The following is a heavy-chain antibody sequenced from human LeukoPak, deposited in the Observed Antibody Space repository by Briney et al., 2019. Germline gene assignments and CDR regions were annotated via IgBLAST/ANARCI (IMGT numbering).Heavy chain of an antibody. J-gene: IGHJ4*02. CDR3: SRDSSGGGSYYHYSAF. CDR1: GYTFTDYG. CDR2: ISTYNGNT. D-gene: IGHD1-26*01. V-gene: IGHV1-18*01. Sequence: EASVSLSYKASGYTFTDYGISSVREAPGRGVGGMGGISTYNGNTNYAQNLQGRATMTTDTSTSTAYMELRSLNSDDTAVYYGSRDSSGGGSYYHYSAFWGQGTLVTVSS.